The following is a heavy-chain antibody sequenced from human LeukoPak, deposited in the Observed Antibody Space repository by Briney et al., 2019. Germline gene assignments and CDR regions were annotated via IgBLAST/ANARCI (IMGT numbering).Heavy chain of an antibody. J-gene: IGHJ4*02. D-gene: IGHD3-10*01. V-gene: IGHV3-23*01. Sequence: GGSLRLSCAASGFTFSSYGMSWVRQAPGKGLEWVSAISGSGGSTYYADSVKGRFTISRDNSKNTLYLQMNSLRAEDTAVYYCARDLGVVRGVMGDYWGQGTLVTVSS. CDR1: GFTFSSYG. CDR3: ARDLGVVRGVMGDY. CDR2: ISGSGGST.